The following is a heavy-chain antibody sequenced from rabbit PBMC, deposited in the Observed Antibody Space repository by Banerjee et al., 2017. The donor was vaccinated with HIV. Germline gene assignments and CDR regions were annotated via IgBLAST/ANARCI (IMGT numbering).Heavy chain of an antibody. D-gene: IGHD6-1*01. CDR2: IRAGNSGNT. V-gene: IGHV1S40*01. CDR3: ARGTYGYAGYAPNL. CDR1: EFSLSNDYV. Sequence: QSLEESGGDLVKPGASLTLTCTASEFSLSNDYVICWVRQAPGKGLEWIACIRAGNSGNTYYASWAKGRFTISKTSSTVDLKMTSLTAADTATYFCARGTYGYAGYAPNLWGQGTLVTVS. J-gene: IGHJ4*01.